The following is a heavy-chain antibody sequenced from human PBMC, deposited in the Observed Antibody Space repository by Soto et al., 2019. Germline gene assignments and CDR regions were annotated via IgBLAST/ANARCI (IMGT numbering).Heavy chain of an antibody. CDR3: AHGEYSSDGWCFFDY. CDR2: IYWDDGK. D-gene: IGHD5-18*01. Sequence: QITLKESGPTLVNPTQTLTLTCTLSGFSLNASGVRVGWIRQPPGKALEWLALIYWDDGKRYSPSLKNRLTVTKDTLKNQVVLTMTNMDPADTGTYYCAHGEYSSDGWCFFDYWGQGTLVTVSS. CDR1: GFSLNASGVR. J-gene: IGHJ4*02. V-gene: IGHV2-5*02.